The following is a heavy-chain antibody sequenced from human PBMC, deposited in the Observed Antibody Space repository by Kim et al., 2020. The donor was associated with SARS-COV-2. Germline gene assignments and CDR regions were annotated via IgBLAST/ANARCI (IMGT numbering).Heavy chain of an antibody. V-gene: IGHV4-34*01. J-gene: IGHJ2*01. CDR1: GGSFSGYY. D-gene: IGHD6-19*01. Sequence: SETLSLTCAVYGGSFSGYYWSWIRQPPGKGLEWIGEINHSGSTNYNPSLKSRVTISVDTSKNQFSLKLSSVTAADTAVYYCARRAQGWLVSASTFYYWYFDLWGRGTLVTVSS. CDR2: INHSGST. CDR3: ARRAQGWLVSASTFYYWYFDL.